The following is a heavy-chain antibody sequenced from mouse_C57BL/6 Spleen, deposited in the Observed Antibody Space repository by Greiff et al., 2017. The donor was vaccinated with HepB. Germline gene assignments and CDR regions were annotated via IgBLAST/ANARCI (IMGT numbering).Heavy chain of an antibody. CDR3: ARRGVLYYFDY. V-gene: IGHV1-64*01. Sequence: QVHVKQPGAELVKPGASVKLSCKASGYTFTSYWMHWVKQRPGQGLEWIGMIHPNSGSTNYNEKFKSKATLTVDKSSSTAYMQLSSLTSEDSAVYYCARRGVLYYFDYWGQGTTLTVSS. CDR2: IHPNSGST. J-gene: IGHJ2*01. CDR1: GYTFTSYW.